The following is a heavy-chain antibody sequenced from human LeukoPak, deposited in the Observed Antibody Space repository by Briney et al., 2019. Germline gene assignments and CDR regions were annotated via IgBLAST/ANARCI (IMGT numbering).Heavy chain of an antibody. Sequence: SETLSLTCSVSGGSISNTNYYWAWIRQSPGRGLEWIGSIYYTGTTFDNPSLKSRVTLSVDTSKNQFSLRLTSVTAADTAMYYCARVDYGDYSKDFDYWGQGILVTVSS. CDR3: ARVDYGDYSKDFDY. CDR2: IYYTGTT. CDR1: GGSISNTNYY. D-gene: IGHD4-17*01. J-gene: IGHJ4*02. V-gene: IGHV4-39*07.